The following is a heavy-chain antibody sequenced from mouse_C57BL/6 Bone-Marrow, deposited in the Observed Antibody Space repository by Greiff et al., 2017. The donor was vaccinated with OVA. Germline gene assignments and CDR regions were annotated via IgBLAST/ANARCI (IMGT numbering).Heavy chain of an antibody. V-gene: IGHV5-17*01. D-gene: IGHD2-3*01. CDR2: ISSGSSTT. J-gene: IGHJ2*01. Sequence: EVQLVESGGGLVKPGGSLKLSCAASGFTFSDYGMHWVRQAPEKGLEWVAYISSGSSTTYYAATVQGRFTISRVNAKNTLFLQLTSLRSEDTAMYYGARRGIYDGSFDYWGQGTTLTVSS. CDR3: ARRGIYDGSFDY. CDR1: GFTFSDYG.